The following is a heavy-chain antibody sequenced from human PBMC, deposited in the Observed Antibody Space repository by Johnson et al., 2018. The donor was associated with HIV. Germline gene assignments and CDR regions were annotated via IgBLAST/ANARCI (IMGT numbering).Heavy chain of an antibody. D-gene: IGHD2-21*01. CDR3: ARGHCGGAVWLDHVADI. J-gene: IGHJ3*02. CDR2: ISFDGNNK. Sequence: QVQLVESGGGLVQPGGSLRLSCAASGFTFSSYEMNWVRQAPGKGLEWVALISFDGNNKDYVECMKGRFTVPRDTSENTLSVQMNSLRREDTAVQCCARGHCGGAVWLDHVADIWGQGTMVIVSS. CDR1: GFTFSSYE. V-gene: IGHV3-30-3*01.